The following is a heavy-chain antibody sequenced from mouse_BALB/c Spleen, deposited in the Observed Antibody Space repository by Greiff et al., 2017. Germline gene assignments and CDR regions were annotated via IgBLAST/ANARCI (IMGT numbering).Heavy chain of an antibody. J-gene: IGHJ4*01. V-gene: IGHV5-4*02. CDR1: GFTFSDYY. CDR2: ISDGGSYT. D-gene: IGHD2-4*01. CDR3: ARVGGYDYDVGAMDY. Sequence: EVQRVESGGGLVKPGGSLKLSCAASGFTFSDYYMYWVRQTPEKRLEWVATISDGGSYTYYPDSVKGRFTISRDNAKNNLYLQMSSLKSEDTAMYYCARVGGYDYDVGAMDYWGQGTSVTVSS.